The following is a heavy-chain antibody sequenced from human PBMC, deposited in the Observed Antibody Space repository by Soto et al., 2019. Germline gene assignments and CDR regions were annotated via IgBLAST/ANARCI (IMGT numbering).Heavy chain of an antibody. CDR1: SGSIINYY. J-gene: IGHJ3*01. D-gene: IGHD4-17*01. V-gene: IGHV4-59*01. CDR2: IYYIGST. CDR3: AIRLTLATTTGDAFDL. Sequence: QVQLQESGPGLVKPSETLSLTCTVSSGSIINYYWSWIRQPPGKGLEWIGFIYYIGSTNYNSFLKRRVTMSVDMSRQQLSLQLNSGTAADTAVSYCAIRLTLATTTGDAFDLWGQGTMVTVSS.